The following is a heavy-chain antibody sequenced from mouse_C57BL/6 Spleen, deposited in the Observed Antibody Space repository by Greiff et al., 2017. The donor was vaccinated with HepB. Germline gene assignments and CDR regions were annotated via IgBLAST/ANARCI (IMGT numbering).Heavy chain of an antibody. CDR1: GYTFTSYG. D-gene: IGHD1-1*01. CDR3: ARDYYGSSIFAY. CDR2: IYPRSGNT. V-gene: IGHV1-81*01. Sequence: VQLQQSRAELARPGASVKLSCKASGYTFTSYGISWVKQRTGQGLEWIGEIYPRSGNTYYNEKFKGKATLTADKSSSTAYMELRSLTSEDSAVYFCARDYYGSSIFAYWGQGTLVTVSA. J-gene: IGHJ3*01.